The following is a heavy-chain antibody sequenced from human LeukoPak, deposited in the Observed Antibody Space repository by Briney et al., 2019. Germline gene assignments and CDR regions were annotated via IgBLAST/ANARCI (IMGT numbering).Heavy chain of an antibody. V-gene: IGHV3-9*01. D-gene: IGHD2-21*01. J-gene: IGHJ6*03. Sequence: GGSLRLSCAASGFTFDDYGMHWVRQAPGKGLEGVSGISWNSGSVAYADSVKGRFTISRDNAKKSLYLQMNSLRAEDTAVYYCARDLWHIARYGHYMDVWGKGTTVTISS. CDR3: ARDLWHIARYGHYMDV. CDR2: ISWNSGSV. CDR1: GFTFDDYG.